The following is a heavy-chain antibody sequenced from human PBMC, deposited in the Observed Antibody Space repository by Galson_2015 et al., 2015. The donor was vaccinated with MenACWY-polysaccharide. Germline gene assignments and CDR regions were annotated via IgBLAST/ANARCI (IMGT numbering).Heavy chain of an antibody. D-gene: IGHD3-10*01. Sequence: SLRLPCAASGFTFSHSWLSWVRQAPGQALEWAASIPHAGSAPYLVDSVPGRSTISRDHAAHSLFLQMNSLRAEDTAVYYCARERWVRGVFFDQWGQGTLVTVSS. CDR3: ARERWVRGVFFDQ. CDR1: GFTFSHSW. CDR2: IPHAGSAP. V-gene: IGHV3-7*01. J-gene: IGHJ4*02.